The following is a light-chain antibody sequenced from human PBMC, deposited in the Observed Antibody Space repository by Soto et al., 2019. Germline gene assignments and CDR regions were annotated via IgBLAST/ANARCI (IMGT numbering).Light chain of an antibody. CDR3: QQYGNSPIT. Sequence: LLMQSSGTLSLCRGGRATLSRRHSERIYSAYLGWYQQKPGQAPRLLIYGTSSRATGIPDRFNGSGSGTEFTLTISRLEPEDLAVYYCQQYGNSPITFGQGTRLEIK. V-gene: IGKV3-20*01. CDR2: GTS. CDR1: ERIYSAY. J-gene: IGKJ5*01.